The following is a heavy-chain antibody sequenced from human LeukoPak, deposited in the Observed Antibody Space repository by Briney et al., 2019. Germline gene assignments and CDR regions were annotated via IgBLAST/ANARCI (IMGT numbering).Heavy chain of an antibody. CDR1: RFVLSDNY. D-gene: IGHD4-23*01. CDR2: IYTSGIT. CDR3: VGYYVGKFDY. Sequence: GGALRLSCAASRFVLSDNYISWVRQAPGQGREWVSLIYTSGITKYTDSVKGRFTISRDNAKNTLYLQMNTLSAEDTAVYYCVGYYVGKFDYWGQGTLVTVSS. V-gene: IGHV3-66*02. J-gene: IGHJ4*02.